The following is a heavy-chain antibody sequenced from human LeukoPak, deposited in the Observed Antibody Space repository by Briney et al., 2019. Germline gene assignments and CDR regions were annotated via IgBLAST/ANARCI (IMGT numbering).Heavy chain of an antibody. CDR2: ISSSSSTI. J-gene: IGHJ1*01. V-gene: IGHV3-48*01. D-gene: IGHD2-2*01. Sequence: PGGSLRLSCAASGFTFSSYSMNWVRQAPGRGLEWVSYISSSSSTIYYADSVKGRFTISRDISKNTLYLQMNSLRAEDTAVYYCARGPSRNWDCSSTSCYGYFQHWGQGTLVTVSS. CDR1: GFTFSSYS. CDR3: ARGPSRNWDCSSTSCYGYFQH.